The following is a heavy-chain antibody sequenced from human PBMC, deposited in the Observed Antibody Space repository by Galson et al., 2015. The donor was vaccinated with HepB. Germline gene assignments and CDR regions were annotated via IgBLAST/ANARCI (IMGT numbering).Heavy chain of an antibody. J-gene: IGHJ4*02. CDR2: ILHDAHNR. Sequence: SLRLSCAVSGFPFSNYAMHWVRQTLGKGLEWMTVILHDAHNRYYADSVEGRFTVSRDNSKNTVYLQMHSLRPEDTAIYYCARRAGASGGFSFDYWGQGSLVTVSS. V-gene: IGHV3-30*04. CDR1: GFPFSNYA. CDR3: ARRAGASGGFSFDY. D-gene: IGHD3-16*01.